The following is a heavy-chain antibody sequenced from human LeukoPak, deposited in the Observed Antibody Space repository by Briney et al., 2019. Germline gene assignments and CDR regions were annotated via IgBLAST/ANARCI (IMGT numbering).Heavy chain of an antibody. D-gene: IGHD3-22*01. V-gene: IGHV1-18*01. J-gene: IGHJ3*02. CDR2: ISGNNGNT. CDR1: GYTFTSYG. Sequence: ASVKVSCKASGYTFTSYGISWVRQAPGQGLEWMGWISGNNGNTNYAQHLQGRVTMTTDTSTSTAYMELRCLRSDDTAVYYCARDVFSTYYYDSSGLGDAFEIWGRGTMVTVSS. CDR3: ARDVFSTYYYDSSGLGDAFEI.